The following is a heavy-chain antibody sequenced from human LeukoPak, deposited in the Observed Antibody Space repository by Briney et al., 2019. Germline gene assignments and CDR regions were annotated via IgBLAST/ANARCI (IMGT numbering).Heavy chain of an antibody. CDR2: IYYSGST. V-gene: IGHV4-59*01. CDR1: GGSLSSYY. J-gene: IGHJ4*02. Sequence: SETLSLTCTVSGGSLSSYYWSWIRQPPGKGLEWIGYIYYSGSTNYNPSLQSRVTISVDRSKNQFSLKLSSVTAADTAVYYCARASYDFWSGQVVYHFDYWGQGTLVIVSS. D-gene: IGHD3-3*01. CDR3: ARASYDFWSGQVVYHFDY.